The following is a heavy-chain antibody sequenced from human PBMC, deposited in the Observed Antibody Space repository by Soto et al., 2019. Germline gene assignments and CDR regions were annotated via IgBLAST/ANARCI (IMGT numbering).Heavy chain of an antibody. Sequence: ASVKVSCKPSGYTFSNYGITWVRQAPGQPLEWLGWISLYSDGTNYAQKFQGRVSMTTDTSTTTAYMELRSLRSDDTAVYYCARVVPGAEAWFGPWGQGTLVTVSS. CDR3: ARVVPGAEAWFGP. CDR2: ISLYSDGT. D-gene: IGHD2-2*01. V-gene: IGHV1-18*01. CDR1: GYTFSNYG. J-gene: IGHJ5*02.